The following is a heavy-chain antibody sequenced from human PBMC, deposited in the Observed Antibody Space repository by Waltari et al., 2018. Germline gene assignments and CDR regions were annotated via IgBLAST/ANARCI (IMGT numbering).Heavy chain of an antibody. CDR3: ARDEYSSSSGASDY. CDR2: ISYDGSNK. D-gene: IGHD6-6*01. Sequence: QVQLVESGGGVVQPGRSLRLSCAASGFPFSSYAMHWVRQAPGKGLEWVAVISYDGSNKYYADSVKGRFTISRDNSKNTLYLQMNSLRAEDTAVYYCARDEYSSSSGASDYWGQGTLVTVSS. J-gene: IGHJ4*02. V-gene: IGHV3-30-3*01. CDR1: GFPFSSYA.